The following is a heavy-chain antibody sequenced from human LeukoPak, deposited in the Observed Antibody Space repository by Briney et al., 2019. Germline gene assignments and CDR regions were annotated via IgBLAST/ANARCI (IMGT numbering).Heavy chain of an antibody. V-gene: IGHV3-7*01. D-gene: IGHD2-2*01. Sequence: PGGSLRLSCAASGFTFSDYLVSWVRQAPGKGLEWVANIKEDGSEKNYVDSVKGRFTISRDNAKNSLYLQMNSLRAEDTAVYYCARIGYSSSCNDYWGQGTLVTVSS. CDR3: ARIGYSSSCNDY. CDR1: GFTFSDYL. CDR2: IKEDGSEK. J-gene: IGHJ4*02.